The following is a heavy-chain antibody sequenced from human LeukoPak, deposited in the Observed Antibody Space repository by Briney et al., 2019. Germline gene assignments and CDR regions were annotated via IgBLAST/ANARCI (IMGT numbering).Heavy chain of an antibody. D-gene: IGHD4-17*01. CDR1: GFTFSSYA. J-gene: IGHJ3*02. CDR2: ISYDGSNK. Sequence: GRSLGLSCAASGFTFSSYAMHWVRQAPGKGLEWVAVISYDGSNKYYADSVKGRFTISRDNSKNTLYLQMNSLRAEDTAIYYCAKDPNGDYVGAFDSWGQGTMVTVSS. CDR3: AKDPNGDYVGAFDS. V-gene: IGHV3-30-3*01.